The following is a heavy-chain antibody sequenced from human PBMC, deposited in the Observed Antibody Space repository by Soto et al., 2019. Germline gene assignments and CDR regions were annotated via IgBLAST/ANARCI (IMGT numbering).Heavy chain of an antibody. CDR3: ARLLTAHSGVVPAASDY. D-gene: IGHD2-2*01. CDR2: IYSDGST. V-gene: IGHV3-66*01. CDR1: GFTVSSNY. Sequence: GGSLRLSCAASGFTVSSNYMHWVRQAPGKGLEWVSVIYSDGSTYYADYVKGRFTISRANSKNTLYLQMNSLRAEDTAVYYCARLLTAHSGVVPAASDYWGQGTLVTVSS. J-gene: IGHJ4*02.